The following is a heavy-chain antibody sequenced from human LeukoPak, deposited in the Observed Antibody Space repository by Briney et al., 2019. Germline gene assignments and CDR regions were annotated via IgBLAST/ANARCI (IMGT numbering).Heavy chain of an antibody. CDR2: ISHDGSNK. J-gene: IGHJ5*02. CDR1: GFTFSSYA. CDR3: ARGGSGWFRWFDP. V-gene: IGHV3-30*04. Sequence: GRSLRLSCAASGFTFSSYAMHWVRQAPGKGLEWVAVISHDGSNKYYADSVKGRFTISRDNSKNTLYLQMNSLRAEDTAVYYCARGGSGWFRWFDPWGQGTLVTVSS. D-gene: IGHD6-19*01.